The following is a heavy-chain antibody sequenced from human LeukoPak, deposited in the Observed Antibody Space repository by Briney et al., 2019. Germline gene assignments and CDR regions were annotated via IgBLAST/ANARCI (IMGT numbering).Heavy chain of an antibody. CDR2: IYTSGST. CDR1: GGSISSYY. Sequence: PSETLSLTCTVSGGSISSYYWSWIRQPPGKGLEWIGYIYTSGSTNYNPSLKSRVTISVDTSKNQFSLKLSSVTAADTAVYYCAMLLYHSGRPGPWGQGTLVTVSS. D-gene: IGHD1-14*01. J-gene: IGHJ5*02. CDR3: AMLLYHSGRPGP. V-gene: IGHV4-4*09.